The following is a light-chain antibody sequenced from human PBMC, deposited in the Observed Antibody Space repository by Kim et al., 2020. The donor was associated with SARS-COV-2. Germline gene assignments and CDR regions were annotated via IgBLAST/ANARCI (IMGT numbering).Light chain of an antibody. CDR3: AAWDDSLSGLV. V-gene: IGLV1-36*01. CDR1: SSNIGNNA. Sequence: QSVLTQPPSVSDAPRQRVTISCSGSSSNIGNNAVNWYQQLPGKAPKLLIYYDDLLPSGVSDRFSGSKSGTSASLAISGLQSEDEADYYCAAWDDSLSGLVFGGGTKVTVL. J-gene: IGLJ2*01. CDR2: YDD.